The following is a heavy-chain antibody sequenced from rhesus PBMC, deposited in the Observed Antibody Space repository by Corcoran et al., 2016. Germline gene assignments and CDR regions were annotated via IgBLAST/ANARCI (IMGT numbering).Heavy chain of an antibody. Sequence: QVQLQESGPGLVKPSETLSLTCAVSGDSFSGYYWGWIRQPPGKGLGWIGYISGNSGSTHYTPSLMSRDTLSVDTSKNQLSLKLSSVTAADTAVYYCARVGWTVAATLFDYWGQGVLVTVSS. CDR2: ISGNSGST. CDR1: GDSFSGYY. V-gene: IGHV4-165*01. CDR3: ARVGWTVAATLFDY. D-gene: IGHD4-29*01. J-gene: IGHJ4*01.